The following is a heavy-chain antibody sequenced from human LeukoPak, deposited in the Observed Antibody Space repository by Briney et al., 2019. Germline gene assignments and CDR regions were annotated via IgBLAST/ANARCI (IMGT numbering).Heavy chain of an antibody. V-gene: IGHV3-53*01. Sequence: HSGGSLRLSCAASGFTVSNNYMSWVRQAPGKGLEWVSVIYSGGNTYFADSVKGRFAISRDYSRNTVYLQMSSLRAEDTAVYYCASFRHDYGDYGIFDYWGQGTLVTVSS. J-gene: IGHJ4*02. CDR2: IYSGGNT. CDR3: ASFRHDYGDYGIFDY. CDR1: GFTVSNNY. D-gene: IGHD4-17*01.